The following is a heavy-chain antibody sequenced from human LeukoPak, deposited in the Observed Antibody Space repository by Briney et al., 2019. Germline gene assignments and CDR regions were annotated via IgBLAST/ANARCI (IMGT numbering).Heavy chain of an antibody. Sequence: ASLKVSSKASGYTFTSYYMHWVRQAPGQGLEWLGIINPSGGSTSYAQTCQGRVTMTRDTSTSTVYMELSSLRSEDTAVYYCAREDSSSWYSWFDPWGQGDLVTVSS. CDR2: INPSGGST. D-gene: IGHD6-13*01. V-gene: IGHV1-46*01. CDR3: AREDSSSWYSWFDP. J-gene: IGHJ5*02. CDR1: GYTFTSYY.